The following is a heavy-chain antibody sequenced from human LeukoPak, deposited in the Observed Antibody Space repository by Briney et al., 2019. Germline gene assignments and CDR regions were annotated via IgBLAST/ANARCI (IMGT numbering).Heavy chain of an antibody. Sequence: GGSLRLSCAASGFTFSSYEMNWVRQAQGKGLEWVSYISSSGSTIYYADSVKGGFTISRDNAKNSLYLQMNSLRAEDTAVYYCARDCGGDCYSPYFDYWGQGTLVTVSS. CDR3: ARDCGGDCYSPYFDY. CDR2: ISSSGSTI. V-gene: IGHV3-48*03. CDR1: GFTFSSYE. D-gene: IGHD2-21*02. J-gene: IGHJ4*02.